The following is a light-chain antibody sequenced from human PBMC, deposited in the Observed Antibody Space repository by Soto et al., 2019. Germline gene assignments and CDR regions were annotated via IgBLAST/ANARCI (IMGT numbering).Light chain of an antibody. CDR1: QDISKY. J-gene: IGKJ2*01. CDR3: QQYDDLPRT. CDR2: DAS. Sequence: DIQMTQSPSSLSASVGDRVTITCQASQDISKYLNWYQQKPGKAPKLLIFDASNLETGVTSRFSGSGSGTDFTFTISSLQPEDIATYYCQQYDDLPRTFGQGTKLEIK. V-gene: IGKV1-33*01.